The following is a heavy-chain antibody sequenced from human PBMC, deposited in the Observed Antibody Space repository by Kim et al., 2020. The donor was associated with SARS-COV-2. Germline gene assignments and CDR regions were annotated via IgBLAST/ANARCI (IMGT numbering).Heavy chain of an antibody. CDR2: INQDESRE. V-gene: IGHV3-7*03. Sequence: GGSLRLSCTASGFAFRGYWLSWVRQAPGKGLEWVANINQDESREEYVDSVRGRFSISRDNAYGVVYLHMNSLTDDDTATYYCAREGVGGFGEYWGEGTPDRVSS. D-gene: IGHD3-10*01. CDR3: AREGVGGFGEY. J-gene: IGHJ1*01. CDR1: GFAFRGYW.